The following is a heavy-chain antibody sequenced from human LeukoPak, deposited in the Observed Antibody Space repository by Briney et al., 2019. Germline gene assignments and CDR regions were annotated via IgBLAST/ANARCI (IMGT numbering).Heavy chain of an antibody. CDR3: VKVGYGSGMDY. D-gene: IGHD3-10*01. CDR2: ITSNGGST. Sequence: GGSLRLSCSASGFTFSSSAMQWVRQAPGKRLEYVSAITSNGGSTYYADLVRGRFTISRDNSKNTVYLQMSSLRVEDTAMYSCVKVGYGSGMDYWGQGTLVTVSS. V-gene: IGHV3-64D*09. CDR1: GFTFSSSA. J-gene: IGHJ4*02.